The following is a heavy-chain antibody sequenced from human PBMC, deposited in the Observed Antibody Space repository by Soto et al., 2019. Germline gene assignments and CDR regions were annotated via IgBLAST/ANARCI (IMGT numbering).Heavy chain of an antibody. CDR3: ARRVATIRRDWRAMDV. CDR2: IDPSDSYT. Sequence: GESLKISCKGSGYSFTSYWISWVRQMPGKGLEWMGRIDPSDSYTNYSPSFQGHVTISADKSISTAYLQWSSLKASDTAMYYCARRVATIRRDWRAMDVWCPGTSATGSS. D-gene: IGHD5-12*01. V-gene: IGHV5-10-1*01. J-gene: IGHJ6*02. CDR1: GYSFTSYW.